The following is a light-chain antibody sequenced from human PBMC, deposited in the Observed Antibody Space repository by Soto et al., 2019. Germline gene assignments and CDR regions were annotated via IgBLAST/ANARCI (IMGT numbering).Light chain of an antibody. Sequence: QLVLTQPPSASGTPGQRVTISCSGSSSNIGSNYVYWYQQLPGTAPKLLIYTNDQRPSGVPDRFSGSKSGTSASLAISGLRSEDEADYYCAAWDDSLRGGVFGGGTKLTVL. CDR2: TND. J-gene: IGLJ3*02. CDR1: SSNIGSNY. V-gene: IGLV1-47*02. CDR3: AAWDDSLRGGV.